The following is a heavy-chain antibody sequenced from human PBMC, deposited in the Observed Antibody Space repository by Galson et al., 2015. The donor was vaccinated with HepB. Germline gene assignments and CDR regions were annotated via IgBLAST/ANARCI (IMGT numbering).Heavy chain of an antibody. Sequence: SVKVSCKASGYTFTSYAMNWVRQAPGQGLEWMGWINTNTGNPTYAQGFTGRFVFSLDTSVSTAYLQISSLKAEDTAVYYCARGKPQWLVDNWFDPWGQGTLVTVSS. CDR1: GYTFTSYA. CDR2: INTNTGNP. V-gene: IGHV7-4-1*02. CDR3: ARGKPQWLVDNWFDP. D-gene: IGHD6-19*01. J-gene: IGHJ5*02.